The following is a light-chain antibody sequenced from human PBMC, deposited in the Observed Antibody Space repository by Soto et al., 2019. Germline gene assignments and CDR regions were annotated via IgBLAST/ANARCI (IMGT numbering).Light chain of an antibody. CDR2: DAS. V-gene: IGKV1-5*01. Sequence: IQRTHSSPTLSASLGDRVTITCLASQTISSWLAWYQQKPGKAPKLLIYDASSLESGVPSRFSGSGSGTEFTLTISSLQPDDFATYYCQQYNSYSPTFGQGTKVDI. CDR3: QQYNSYSPT. CDR1: QTISSW. J-gene: IGKJ1*01.